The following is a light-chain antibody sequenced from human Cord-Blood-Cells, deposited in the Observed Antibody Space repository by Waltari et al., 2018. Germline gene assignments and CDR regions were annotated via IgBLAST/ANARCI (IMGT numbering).Light chain of an antibody. Sequence: QSALTQPASVSGSPGPSITISCTGTSSDVGGYNSVSWYQQHPGKAPNLMIYEVSNRPSGVSNRFSGSKSGNTASLTISGLQAEDEADYYCSSYTSSSTYVFGTGTKVTVL. J-gene: IGLJ1*01. CDR3: SSYTSSSTYV. CDR1: SSDVGGYNS. CDR2: EVS. V-gene: IGLV2-14*01.